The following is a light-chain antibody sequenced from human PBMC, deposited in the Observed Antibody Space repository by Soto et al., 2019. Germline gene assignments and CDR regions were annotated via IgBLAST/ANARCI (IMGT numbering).Light chain of an antibody. J-gene: IGKJ4*01. CDR3: QQRSNWPPVT. CDR2: GAS. CDR1: QSVSSSY. V-gene: IGKV3-11*01. Sequence: PGERVTLSCRASQSVSSSYLTWYQQKPGQAPRLLIYGASNRATGIPARFSGSGSGTDFTLAISSLEPEDFAVYYCQQRSNWPPVTFGGGTKVDIK.